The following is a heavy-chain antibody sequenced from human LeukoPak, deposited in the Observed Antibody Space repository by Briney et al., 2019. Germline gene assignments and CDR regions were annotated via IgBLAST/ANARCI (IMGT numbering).Heavy chain of an antibody. CDR2: INHSGST. J-gene: IGHJ5*02. V-gene: IGHV4-34*01. D-gene: IGHD3-10*01. CDR1: GGSFSGYY. CDR3: ARGGFITMVRGVKFDP. Sequence: SETLSLTCAVYGGSFSGYYWSWIRQPPGKGLEWIGEINHSGSTNYNPSLKSRVTISVDTSKNQFSLKLSSVTAADTAVYYCARGGFITMVRGVKFDPWGQGTLVTVSS.